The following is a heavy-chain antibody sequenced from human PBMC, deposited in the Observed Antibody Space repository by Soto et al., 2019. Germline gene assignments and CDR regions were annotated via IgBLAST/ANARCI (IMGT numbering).Heavy chain of an antibody. CDR2: MNPNSGNT. V-gene: IGHV1-8*01. D-gene: IGHD2-2*01. Sequence: SVKVSCKASGYTFTSYDINWVRQATGQGLEWMGWMNPNSGNTGYAQKFQGRVTMTRNTSISTAYMELSSLRSEDTAVYYCAISKEGVGYCSSTSCPFDYWGQGTLVTVSS. CDR1: GYTFTSYD. J-gene: IGHJ4*02. CDR3: AISKEGVGYCSSTSCPFDY.